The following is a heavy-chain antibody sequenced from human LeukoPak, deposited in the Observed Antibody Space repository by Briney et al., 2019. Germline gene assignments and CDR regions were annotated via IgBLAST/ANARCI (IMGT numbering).Heavy chain of an antibody. CDR3: ARLRHFDCLLDY. Sequence: SETLSLTCAVYGGSFSGYYWSWIRQPPGKGLEWIGEINDSGSTNYNPSLKSRVTISVDTSKNQFSLKLSSVTAADTAVYYCARLRHFDCLLDYWGQGTLVTVSS. CDR1: GGSFSGYY. D-gene: IGHD3-9*01. V-gene: IGHV4-34*01. CDR2: INDSGST. J-gene: IGHJ4*02.